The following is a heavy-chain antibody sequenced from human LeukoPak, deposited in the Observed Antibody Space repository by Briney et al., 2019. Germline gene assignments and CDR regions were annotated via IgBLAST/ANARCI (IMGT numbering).Heavy chain of an antibody. D-gene: IGHD4-17*01. CDR2: NNHSGST. CDR1: GGSFSGYY. J-gene: IGHJ4*02. V-gene: IGHV4-34*01. Sequence: NPSETLSLTCAVYGGSFSGYYWSWIRQPPGKGLEWIGENNHSGSTNYNPSLKSRVTISVDTSKNQFSLKLSSVTAADTAVYYCASKGARLTTKFDYWGQGTLVTVSS. CDR3: ASKGARLTTKFDY.